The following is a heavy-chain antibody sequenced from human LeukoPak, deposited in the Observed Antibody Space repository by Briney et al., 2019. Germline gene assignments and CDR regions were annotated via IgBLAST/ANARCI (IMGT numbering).Heavy chain of an antibody. V-gene: IGHV5-51*01. D-gene: IGHD6-13*01. CDR1: GYSFTSYW. CDR2: IYPGDSDT. Sequence: GESLKISCKGSGYSFTSYWIGWVRQMPGKGLEWMGIIYPGDSDTRYSPSFHGTVTISDDKSISAAYLHWSSLKASDTAMYYCARRGFGGYSSSWYAFDIWGQGTMVTVSS. CDR3: ARRGFGGYSSSWYAFDI. J-gene: IGHJ3*02.